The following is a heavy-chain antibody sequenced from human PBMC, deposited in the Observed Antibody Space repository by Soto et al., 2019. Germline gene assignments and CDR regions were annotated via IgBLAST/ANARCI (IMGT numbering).Heavy chain of an antibody. V-gene: IGHV3-48*02. CDR2: ISSSSSTI. CDR1: GFTFSSYS. CDR3: ARGPHFIVVVTAIDY. J-gene: IGHJ4*02. D-gene: IGHD2-21*02. Sequence: GGSLRLSCAASGFTFSSYSMNWVRQAPGKGLEWVSYISSSSSTIYYAYSVKGRFTISRDNAKNSLYLQMNSLRDEDTAVYYFARGPHFIVVVTAIDYWGQGTLVTVSS.